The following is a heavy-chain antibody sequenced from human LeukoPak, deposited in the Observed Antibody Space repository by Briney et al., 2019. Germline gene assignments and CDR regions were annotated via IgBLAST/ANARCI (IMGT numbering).Heavy chain of an antibody. Sequence: GGSLRLSCAASGFTFSSYWMSWVRRAPGKGLEWVASINQDGSDKYYVDSVTGRFTISRDNAKNSVYLQMNSLRAEDTAVYYCARPIVNAFDIWGQGTMVTVSS. CDR2: INQDGSDK. D-gene: IGHD1-26*01. J-gene: IGHJ3*02. V-gene: IGHV3-7*01. CDR1: GFTFSSYW. CDR3: ARPIVNAFDI.